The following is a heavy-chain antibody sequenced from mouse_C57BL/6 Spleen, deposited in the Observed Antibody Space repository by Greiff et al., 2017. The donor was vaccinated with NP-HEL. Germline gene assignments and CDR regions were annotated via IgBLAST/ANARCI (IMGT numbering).Heavy chain of an antibody. CDR2: IYPGNSDT. CDR1: GYTFTSYW. Sequence: VQLKQSGTVLARPGASVKMSCKTSGYTFTSYWMHWVKQRPGQGLEWIGVIYPGNSDTSYNQKFKGKAKLTAVTSASTAYMELSSLTNEDSAVYYCTRRDGSSCFDYWGQGTTLTVSS. D-gene: IGHD1-1*01. CDR3: TRRDGSSCFDY. J-gene: IGHJ2*01. V-gene: IGHV1-5*01.